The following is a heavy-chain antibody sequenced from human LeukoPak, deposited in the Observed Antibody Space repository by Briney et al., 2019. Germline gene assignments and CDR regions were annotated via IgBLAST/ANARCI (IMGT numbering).Heavy chain of an antibody. CDR3: ARGVLGYSYGFDY. V-gene: IGHV3-53*04. CDR1: GFTVSSNY. Sequence: PGGSLRLSCAASGFTVSSNYMSWVRQAPGKGLEWVSVIFSGGTTYYADSVKGRFTISRHNSENKLYLQMNSLRGEDTAVYYCARGVLGYSYGFDYWGQGTLVTVSS. D-gene: IGHD5-18*01. J-gene: IGHJ4*02. CDR2: IFSGGTT.